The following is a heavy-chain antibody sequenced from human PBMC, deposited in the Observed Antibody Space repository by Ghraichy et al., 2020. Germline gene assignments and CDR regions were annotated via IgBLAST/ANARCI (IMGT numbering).Heavy chain of an antibody. Sequence: EINHSGSTNYNPSRKSRVTISVDTSKNQFSLKLSSVTAADTAVYYCARPIRYRIAAAGILFRYWFDP. CDR3: ARPIRYRIAAAGILFRYWFDP. CDR2: INHSGST. V-gene: IGHV4-34*01. J-gene: IGHJ5*02. D-gene: IGHD6-13*01.